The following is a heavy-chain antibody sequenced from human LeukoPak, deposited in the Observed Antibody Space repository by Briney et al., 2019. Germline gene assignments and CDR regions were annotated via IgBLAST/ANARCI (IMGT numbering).Heavy chain of an antibody. D-gene: IGHD5-12*01. CDR2: VYDNDIS. CDR3: ARGLVLATDDAFDI. CDR1: GTSIRSYF. V-gene: IGHV4-59*01. Sequence: SETLSLTCSVSGTSIRSYFWSWIRQSPGKGLEWIGYVYDNDISNFNPSLESRVTILVDRSKSQFSLKLRSVTAADTAVYYCARGLVLATDDAFDIWGPGTMVTVSS. J-gene: IGHJ3*02.